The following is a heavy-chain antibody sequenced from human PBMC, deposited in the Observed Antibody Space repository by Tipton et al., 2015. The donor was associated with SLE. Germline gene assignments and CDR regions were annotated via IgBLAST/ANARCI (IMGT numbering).Heavy chain of an antibody. CDR2: LYYSGST. CDR3: ARGTKLGNRYNRYCMDA. J-gene: IGHJ6*03. V-gene: IGHV4-59*01. D-gene: IGHD7-27*01. Sequence: TLSLTCTVSGGSISSYYWSWIRQPPGKGLEWIGNLYYSGSTNYNPSLKSRVTISVDPSKNQFSLKLSSVTAADTAVYYCARGTKLGNRYNRYCMDAWGKGAPVSVSS. CDR1: GGSISSYY.